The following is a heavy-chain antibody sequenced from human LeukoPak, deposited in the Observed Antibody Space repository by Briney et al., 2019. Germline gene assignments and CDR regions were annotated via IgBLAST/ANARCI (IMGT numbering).Heavy chain of an antibody. CDR1: GGSISSSSYY. Sequence: TSETLSLTCTVSGGSISSSSYYWGWIRQPPGKGLEWIGSIYYSGSTYYNPSLKSRVTISVDTSKNQFSLKLSSVTAADTAVYYCARGFTFGGVIVDYWGQGTLVTVSS. CDR3: ARGFTFGGVIVDY. CDR2: IYYSGST. V-gene: IGHV4-39*01. J-gene: IGHJ4*02. D-gene: IGHD3-16*02.